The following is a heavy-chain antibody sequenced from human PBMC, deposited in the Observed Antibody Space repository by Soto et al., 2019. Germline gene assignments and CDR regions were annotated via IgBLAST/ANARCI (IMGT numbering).Heavy chain of an antibody. CDR1: GYTFTSYA. J-gene: IGHJ4*02. CDR3: AREGPTYYGSGSYYNVRGYYFDY. D-gene: IGHD3-10*01. CDR2: INAGNGNT. Sequence: ASVKVSCKASGYTFTSYAMHWVRQAPGQRLEWMGWINAGNGNTKYSQKFQGRVTITRDTSASTAYMELSSLRSDDTAVYYCAREGPTYYGSGSYYNVRGYYFDYWGQGTLVTVSS. V-gene: IGHV1-3*01.